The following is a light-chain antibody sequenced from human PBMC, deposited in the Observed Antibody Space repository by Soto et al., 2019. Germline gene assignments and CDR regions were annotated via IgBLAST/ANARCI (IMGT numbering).Light chain of an antibody. CDR1: QRINRN. J-gene: IGKJ3*01. CDR3: HQYGLSPPYT. CDR2: GAS. Sequence: EIVLTQSPATLSLSPGERATLSCRALQRINRNLAWYQHKPGQAPRRLIYGASNRATGIPARFSGSGSGTDFTLTISRLEPEDFAVYYCHQYGLSPPYTFGPGTKVDIK. V-gene: IGKV3-20*01.